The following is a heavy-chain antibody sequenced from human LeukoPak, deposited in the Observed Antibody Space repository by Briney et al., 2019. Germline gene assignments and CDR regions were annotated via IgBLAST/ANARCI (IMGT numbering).Heavy chain of an antibody. Sequence: SETLSLTCTVSGGSISSYYWSWIRQPPGKGLEWIGYTYYSGSTNYNPSLKSRVTISVDTSKNQFSLKLTSVTAADTAVYYCASDPLGFNDAFDIWGQGTLVTVSS. J-gene: IGHJ3*02. CDR2: TYYSGST. D-gene: IGHD1-26*01. CDR3: ASDPLGFNDAFDI. CDR1: GGSISSYY. V-gene: IGHV4-59*01.